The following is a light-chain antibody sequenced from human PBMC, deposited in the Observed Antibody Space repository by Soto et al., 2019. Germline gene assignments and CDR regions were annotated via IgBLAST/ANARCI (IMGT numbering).Light chain of an antibody. J-gene: IGLJ2*01. CDR1: SSDVGGYDY. Sequence: QSALTQPASVSGSPGQSITISCTGSSSDVGGYDYVSWYQQHTGKAPKLMIYDVSNRPSGASNRFSGSKSANTASLTISGLQAEDEADYYCSSYSSSSTLFGGGTKVTVL. CDR3: SSYSSSSTL. V-gene: IGLV2-14*01. CDR2: DVS.